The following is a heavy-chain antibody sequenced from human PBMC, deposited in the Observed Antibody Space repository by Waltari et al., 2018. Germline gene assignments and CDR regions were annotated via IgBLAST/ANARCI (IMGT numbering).Heavy chain of an antibody. V-gene: IGHV4-4*02. CDR3: ARDRGKGLYLDT. CDR1: GDSMSSTHW. CDR2: VHGSGKT. Sequence: QLQESGPGLVTPSGTLSLICAVSGDSMSSTHWWSWVRQPPGKGLEWIGQVHGSGKTNYNPSFASRVTVSLDTSTYHIALKVTSATAADTALYYCARDRGKGLYLDTWGRGILVTVSP. J-gene: IGHJ4*02. D-gene: IGHD2-15*01.